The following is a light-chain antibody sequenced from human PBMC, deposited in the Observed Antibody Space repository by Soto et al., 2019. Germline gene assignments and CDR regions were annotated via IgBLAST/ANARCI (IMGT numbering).Light chain of an antibody. CDR2: GNR. CDR3: QAYDYSLTAFV. Sequence: QSVLTQPPSVSGAPGQRVTISCTGTNSNLGAGYDVHWYQQLPGAAPKLVIFGNRNRPSGVPERFSGSKSGTSASLAITGLQAADEADYYCQAYDYSLTAFVFGGGTKVTVL. J-gene: IGLJ3*02. CDR1: NSNLGAGYD. V-gene: IGLV1-40*01.